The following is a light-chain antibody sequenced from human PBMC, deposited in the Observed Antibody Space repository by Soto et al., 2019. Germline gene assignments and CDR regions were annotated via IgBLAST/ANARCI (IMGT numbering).Light chain of an antibody. Sequence: ALTQPASVSGSPVQSIAMSCTGSSSDVGIYNYVSWYQQHPGKVPKLIIYEVTNRPSGVSNRFSGSKSGNTASLTISGLQAEDEADYYCSSYTTSSTRVFGTGTKVTVL. CDR3: SSYTTSSTRV. V-gene: IGLV2-14*01. CDR2: EVT. CDR1: SSDVGIYNY. J-gene: IGLJ1*01.